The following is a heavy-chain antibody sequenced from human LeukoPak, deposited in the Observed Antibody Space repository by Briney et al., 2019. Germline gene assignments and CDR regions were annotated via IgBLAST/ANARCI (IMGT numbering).Heavy chain of an antibody. CDR2: SHNDGNSV. V-gene: IGHV3-74*01. J-gene: IGHJ6*02. Sequence: GGSLRLSCAASGFTFNRYWMHWVRQVPGKEVVWVSHSHNDGNSVSYADSVKGRFTVSRDNAKNTLYLQMNRLRPEDTAVYYCARDSSGSYLVGMDVWGQGTTVTVSS. D-gene: IGHD1-26*01. CDR1: GFTFNRYW. CDR3: ARDSSGSYLVGMDV.